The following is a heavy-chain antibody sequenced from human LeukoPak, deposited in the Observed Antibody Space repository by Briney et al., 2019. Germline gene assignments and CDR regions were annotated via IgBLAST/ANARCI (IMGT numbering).Heavy chain of an antibody. J-gene: IGHJ4*02. V-gene: IGHV3-30-3*01. Sequence: GGSLRLSCAASGFTFSSYAMYWVRQAPGKGLEWVALMSYDGSNKYYADSVKGRFTISRDNSKNTLYLQMNSLRAEDTAVYYCASVSSGWYEGGLSYWGQGTLVTVSS. D-gene: IGHD6-19*01. CDR2: MSYDGSNK. CDR3: ASVSSGWYEGGLSY. CDR1: GFTFSSYA.